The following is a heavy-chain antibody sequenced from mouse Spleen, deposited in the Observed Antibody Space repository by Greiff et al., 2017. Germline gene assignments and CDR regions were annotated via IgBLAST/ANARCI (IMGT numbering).Heavy chain of an antibody. CDR2: IWSGGST. Sequence: QVKLQQSGPGLVQPSQSLSITCTVSGFSLTSYGVHWVRQSPGKGLEWLGVIWSGGSTSYNAALISRLSISKDNSKSQVFFKMNSLQADDTARYYCAIQDYDDYEVYAMDHWGQRTSGTVPS. CDR3: AIQDYDDYEVYAMDH. D-gene: IGHD2-4*01. J-gene: IGHJ4*01. V-gene: IGHV2-2*01. CDR1: GFSLTSYG.